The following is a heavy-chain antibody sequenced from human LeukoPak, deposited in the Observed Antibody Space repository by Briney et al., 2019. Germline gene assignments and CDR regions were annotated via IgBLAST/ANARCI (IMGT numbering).Heavy chain of an antibody. V-gene: IGHV1-69*05. CDR3: AREGQQLVVYYFDY. D-gene: IGHD6-13*01. CDR1: GGTFSSYA. J-gene: IGHJ4*02. CDR2: IIPIFGTA. Sequence: ASVKVSCKASGGTFSSYAISWVRQAPGQGLEWMGRIIPIFGTANYAQKFQGRVTSTTDEFTSTAYMELSSLRSEDTAVYYCAREGQQLVVYYFDYWGQGTLVTDSS.